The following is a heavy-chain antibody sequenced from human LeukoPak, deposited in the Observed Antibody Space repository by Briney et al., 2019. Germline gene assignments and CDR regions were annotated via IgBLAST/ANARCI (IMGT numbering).Heavy chain of an antibody. V-gene: IGHV4-34*01. CDR3: ARMVDFWSGYGFYGMDV. CDR2: INHSGST. CDR1: GFTFSSYS. Sequence: GSLRLSCAASGFTFSSYSMNWVRQAPGKGLEWIGEINHSGSTNYNPSLKSRVTISVDTSKNQFSLKLSSVTAADTAVYYCARMVDFWSGYGFYGMDVWGQGTTVTVSS. J-gene: IGHJ6*02. D-gene: IGHD3-3*01.